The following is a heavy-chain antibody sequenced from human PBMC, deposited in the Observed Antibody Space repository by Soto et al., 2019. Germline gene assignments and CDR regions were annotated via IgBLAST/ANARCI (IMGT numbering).Heavy chain of an antibody. CDR1: GYTFTSYY. V-gene: IGHV1-46*01. J-gene: IGHJ5*02. CDR2: INPSGGST. D-gene: IGHD3-9*01. CDR3: TTDYYDILTGHPIWP. Sequence: ASVKVSCKASGYTFTSYYMHWVRQAPGQGLEWMGIINPSGGSTSYAQKFQGRVTMTRDTSTSTVYMELSSLRSEDTAVYYCTTDYYDILTGHPIWPWGQGTLVTVSS.